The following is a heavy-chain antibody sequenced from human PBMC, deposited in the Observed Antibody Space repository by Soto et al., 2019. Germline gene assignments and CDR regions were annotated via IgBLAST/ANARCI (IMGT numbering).Heavy chain of an antibody. Sequence: GESLKISCKSSGYTFTTYWITWVRQMPGKGLEWMGRINPCDSYTNYSPSFQGHVTISADKSISTAYLQWSSLKASDTAMYYCARLYYYDSSGDYWGQGTLVTVSS. CDR2: INPCDSYT. V-gene: IGHV5-10-1*01. CDR1: GYTFTTYW. CDR3: ARLYYYDSSGDY. J-gene: IGHJ4*02. D-gene: IGHD3-22*01.